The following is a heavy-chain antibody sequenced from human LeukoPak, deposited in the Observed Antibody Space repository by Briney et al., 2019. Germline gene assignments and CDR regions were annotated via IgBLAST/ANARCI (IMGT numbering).Heavy chain of an antibody. CDR1: GGSISSSSYF. J-gene: IGHJ4*02. CDR2: IYYSGST. V-gene: IGHV4-39*07. Sequence: SETLSLTCTVSGGSISSSSYFWGWIRQPPGKGLEWIGSIYYSGSTYYNPSLKSRVTISVDTSKNQFSLKLSSVTAADTAVYYCARLGPTPRVDFDYWGQGTLVTVSS. CDR3: ARLGPTPRVDFDY.